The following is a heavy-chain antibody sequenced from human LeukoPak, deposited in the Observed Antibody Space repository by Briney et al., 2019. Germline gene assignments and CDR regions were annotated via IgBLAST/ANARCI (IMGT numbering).Heavy chain of an antibody. J-gene: IGHJ4*02. Sequence: GGSLRLSCAASGFTVSSNYMSWVRQAPGKGLEWVSVIYSGGSTYYADSVKGRFTISRDNSKNTLYLQMNSLRAEDTAVYYCARGGPARSVPAASPHGVWGQGTLVTVSS. CDR2: IYSGGST. D-gene: IGHD2-2*01. V-gene: IGHV3-66*01. CDR1: GFTVSSNY. CDR3: ARGGPARSVPAASPHGV.